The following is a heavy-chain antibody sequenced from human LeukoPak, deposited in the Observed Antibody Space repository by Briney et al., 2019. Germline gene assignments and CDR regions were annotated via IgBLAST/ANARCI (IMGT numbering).Heavy chain of an antibody. CDR2: IRASGGTT. J-gene: IGHJ4*02. CDR3: VKDFRYYDSAGYYDW. Sequence: GRSLRLSCAVSGLPFNTYGMHWVRQAPGKGLEWVSTIRASGGTTYYADSVKGRFTISRDNSKNTLYLHMKSLRAEDTAVYFCVKDFRYYDSAGYYDWWGQGTLVTVSS. V-gene: IGHV3-23*01. CDR1: GLPFNTYG. D-gene: IGHD3-22*01.